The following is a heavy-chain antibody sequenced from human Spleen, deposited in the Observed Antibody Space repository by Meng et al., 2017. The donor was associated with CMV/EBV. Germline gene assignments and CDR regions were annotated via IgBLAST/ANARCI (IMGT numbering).Heavy chain of an antibody. CDR2: MHPNSGNT. CDR3: VRLAVINWFDP. D-gene: IGHD6-19*01. Sequence: ASVKVSCKASGYTFTSYGISWVRQATGQGLEWMGWMHPNSGNTGYAQKFQGRVTMTMDTSTSTAYMELSGLTAEDTAVYYCVRLAVINWFDPWAREPRSPSPQ. J-gene: IGHJ5*02. V-gene: IGHV1-8*02. CDR1: GYTFTSYG.